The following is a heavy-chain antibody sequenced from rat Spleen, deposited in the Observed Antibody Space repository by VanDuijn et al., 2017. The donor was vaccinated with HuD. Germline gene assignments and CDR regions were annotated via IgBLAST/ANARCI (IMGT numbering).Heavy chain of an antibody. CDR2: INPGSGGT. CDR3: ASRASFYWYFDF. CDR1: GYTFTSYY. Sequence: QVQLQQSGAELATPGSSVKISCKASGYTFTSYYISWIKQTTGQGLAFIGYINPGSGGTNYNEKFKGKAALTVDKSSSTAFMQLSSLTPEDTAVYYCASRASFYWYFDFWGPGTMVTVSS. J-gene: IGHJ1*01. V-gene: IGHV1-43*01.